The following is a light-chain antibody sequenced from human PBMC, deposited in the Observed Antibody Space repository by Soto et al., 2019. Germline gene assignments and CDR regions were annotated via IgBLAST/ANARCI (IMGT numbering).Light chain of an antibody. J-gene: IGKJ4*01. CDR3: QQYGKPPPLI. Sequence: DILSTSSPSAPTLSPLQSHTLSYKARQSVTSRYLAWYQQKPGQAPRLLIYGASSRATGIPDRFSGSGSGTDFTLTISRLEPEDFAMYYCQQYGKPPPLILGGGTKVDIK. V-gene: IGKV3-20*01. CDR1: QSVTSRY. CDR2: GAS.